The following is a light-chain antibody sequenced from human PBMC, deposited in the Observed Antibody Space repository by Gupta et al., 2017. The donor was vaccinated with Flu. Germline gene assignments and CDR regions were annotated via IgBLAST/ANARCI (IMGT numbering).Light chain of an antibody. J-gene: IGLJ2*01. Sequence: FILTQPHSVSESPGKTVTISCTRSSGNIGANYVQWYQQRPGSAPSCVIFEDNRRPSGVPARFSGALDRSSTSAFLTISALTADDDGYYYCPYYDRSDHWIFGGGTRLTVL. CDR3: PYYDRSDHWI. V-gene: IGLV6-57*03. CDR1: SGNIGANY. CDR2: EDN.